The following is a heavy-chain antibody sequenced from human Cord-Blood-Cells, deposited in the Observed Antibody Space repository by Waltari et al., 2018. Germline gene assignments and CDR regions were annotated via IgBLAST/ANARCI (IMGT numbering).Heavy chain of an antibody. CDR3: ARGPEWLLYRYYYYYMDV. V-gene: IGHV4-59*01. J-gene: IGHJ6*03. CDR1: GGSISSYY. Sequence: QVQLQESGPGLVKPSETLSLTCTVSGGSISSYYWSWIRQPPGKGLEWIGYIYYSGSTNYNPSLKSRVTISVDTSKNQFSLKLSSVTAADTAVYYCARGPEWLLYRYYYYYMDVWGKGTTVTVSS. D-gene: IGHD3-3*01. CDR2: IYYSGST.